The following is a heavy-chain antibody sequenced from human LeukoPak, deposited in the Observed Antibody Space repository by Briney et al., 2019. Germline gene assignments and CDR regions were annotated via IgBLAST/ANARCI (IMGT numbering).Heavy chain of an antibody. V-gene: IGHV4-59*01. D-gene: IGHD3-10*01. J-gene: IGHJ2*01. CDR3: ARVPPPLLGFGESPDYWYFDL. CDR2: IYFSGVT. Sequence: SGAPSLTCIVSVDSLSRYYRSWVPAPLGEGLGRVGQIYFSGVTHSNPSLKRRVTISVGTSKNQFSLKLSPVTAADTAVYYCARVPPPLLGFGESPDYWYFDLWGRGTLVTVSS. CDR1: VDSLSRYY.